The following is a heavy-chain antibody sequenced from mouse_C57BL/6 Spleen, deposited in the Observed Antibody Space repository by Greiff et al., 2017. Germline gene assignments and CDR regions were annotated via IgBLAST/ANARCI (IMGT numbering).Heavy chain of an antibody. CDR3: TRRGLYLYAMDY. CDR1: GYTFTDYE. Sequence: LVESGAELVRPGASVTLSCKASGYTFTDYEMHWVKQTPVHGLEWIGAIDPETGGTAYNQKFKGKAILTADKSSSTAYMELRSLTSEDSAVYYCTRRGLYLYAMDYWGQGTSVTVSS. CDR2: IDPETGGT. J-gene: IGHJ4*01. V-gene: IGHV1-15*01. D-gene: IGHD2-12*01.